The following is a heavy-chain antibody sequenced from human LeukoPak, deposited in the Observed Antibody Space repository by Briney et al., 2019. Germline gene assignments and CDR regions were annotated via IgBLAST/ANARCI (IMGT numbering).Heavy chain of an antibody. CDR3: ARGSTYYGSSGQVPFDY. Sequence: GGSLRLSCAASGFTFSTYSMNWVRQAPGKGLEWVSYISSSSSTIYYADSVKGRFTISRDNAKNSLYLQMNSLRAEDTAVYYCARGSTYYGSSGQVPFDYWGQGTLVTVSS. D-gene: IGHD6-13*01. J-gene: IGHJ4*02. V-gene: IGHV3-48*01. CDR1: GFTFSTYS. CDR2: ISSSSSTI.